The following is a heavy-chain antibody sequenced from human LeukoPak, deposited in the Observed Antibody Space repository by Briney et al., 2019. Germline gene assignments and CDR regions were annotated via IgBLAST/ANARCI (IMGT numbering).Heavy chain of an antibody. CDR1: GGSFSGYY. CDR2: INHSGST. J-gene: IGHJ3*02. CDR3: ARDTTYYYGSGSYGAFDI. V-gene: IGHV4-34*01. D-gene: IGHD3-10*01. Sequence: NPSETLSLPCAVYGGSFSGYYWSWIRQPPGKGLEWIGEINHSGSTNYNPSLKSRVTISVATSKLQCSLKLSSVTAADTAVYYCARDTTYYYGSGSYGAFDIWGQGTMVTVSS.